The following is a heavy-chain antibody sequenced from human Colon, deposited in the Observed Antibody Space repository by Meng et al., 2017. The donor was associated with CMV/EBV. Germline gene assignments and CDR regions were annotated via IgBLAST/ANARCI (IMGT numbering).Heavy chain of an antibody. J-gene: IGHJ6*02. CDR2: INHSGST. Sequence: GSLRLSCAVYGGSFSGYYWSWIRQPPGKGLEWIGEINHSGSTNYNPSLKSRVTMSVDTSKNQLSLKLNSVTAADTAVYYCVRLPLGYCSTSNCYQSGMDVWGQGTTVTVSS. V-gene: IGHV4-34*01. CDR3: VRLPLGYCSTSNCYQSGMDV. D-gene: IGHD2-2*01. CDR1: GGSFSGYY.